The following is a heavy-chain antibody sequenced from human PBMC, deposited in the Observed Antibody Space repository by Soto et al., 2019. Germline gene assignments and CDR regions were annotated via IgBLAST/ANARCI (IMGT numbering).Heavy chain of an antibody. CDR2: ISSSGSTI. CDR3: ARARRGSAVGYYYYYGMDF. CDR1: GFTFSDYY. J-gene: IGHJ6*02. Sequence: QVQLVESGGGLVKPGGSLRLSCAASGFTFSDYYMSWIRQAPGKGLEWVSYISSSGSTIYYADSVKGPFTISRDNAKNSLSLQLNSLSAEDTAVYYCARARRGSAVGYYYYYGMDFWGQGTPVTVSS. D-gene: IGHD3-10*01. V-gene: IGHV3-11*01.